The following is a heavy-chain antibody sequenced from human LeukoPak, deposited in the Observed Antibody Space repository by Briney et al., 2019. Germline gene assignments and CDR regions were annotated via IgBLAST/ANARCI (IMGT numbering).Heavy chain of an antibody. Sequence: SAKVSCKASGGTFSSYAISWVRQAPGQGLEWMGGIIPIFGTANYAQKFQGRVTITTDESTSTAYMELSSLRSEDTAVYYCARESGWYSSLNHYMDVWGKGTTVTVSS. CDR1: GGTFSSYA. CDR2: IIPIFGTA. D-gene: IGHD6-19*01. J-gene: IGHJ6*03. CDR3: ARESGWYSSLNHYMDV. V-gene: IGHV1-69*05.